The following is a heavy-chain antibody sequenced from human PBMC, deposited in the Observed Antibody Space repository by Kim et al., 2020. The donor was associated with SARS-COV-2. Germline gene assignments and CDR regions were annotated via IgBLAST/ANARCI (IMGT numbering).Heavy chain of an antibody. CDR2: ISAYNGNT. Sequence: ASVKVSCKASGYTFTSYGISWVRQAPGQGLEWMGWISAYNGNTNYAQKLQGRVTMTTDTSTSTAYMELRSLRSDDTAVYYCARDFAARRRPGDYYYGMDVWGQGTTVTVSS. V-gene: IGHV1-18*01. CDR3: ARDFAARRRPGDYYYGMDV. CDR1: GYTFTSYG. J-gene: IGHJ6*02. D-gene: IGHD7-27*01.